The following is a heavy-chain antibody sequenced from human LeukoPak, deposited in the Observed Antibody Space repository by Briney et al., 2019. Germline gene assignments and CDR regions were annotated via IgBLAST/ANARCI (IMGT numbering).Heavy chain of an antibody. CDR1: GFTFSNSW. J-gene: IGHJ6*04. V-gene: IGHV3-15*01. CDR3: TTVGPVGNRRTVNKYCSSTSCLSSYYYYGMDV. Sequence: GGSLRLSCAASGFTFSNSWMSWVRQAPGKGLEWVGRIKSKTDCGTTDYAAPVKGRFTISRDYSKNTLYLQTNSLNTEDTAVYYCTTVGPVGNRRTVNKYCSSTSCLSSYYYYGMDVWGKGTTVTVSS. D-gene: IGHD2-2*01. CDR2: IKSKTDCGTT.